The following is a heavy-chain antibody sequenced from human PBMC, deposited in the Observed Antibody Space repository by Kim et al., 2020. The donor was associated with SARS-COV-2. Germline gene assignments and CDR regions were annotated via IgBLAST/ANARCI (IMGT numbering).Heavy chain of an antibody. D-gene: IGHD2-15*01. CDR1: GYTFTSYY. V-gene: IGHV1-46*01. Sequence: ASVKVSCKASGYTFTSYYMHWVRRAPGQGLEWMGIINPSGGSTSYAQKFQGRVTMTRDTSTSTVYMELSSLRSEDTAVYYCARDLPDPYCSGGSCYVDYWGQGTLVTVSS. CDR2: INPSGGST. J-gene: IGHJ4*02. CDR3: ARDLPDPYCSGGSCYVDY.